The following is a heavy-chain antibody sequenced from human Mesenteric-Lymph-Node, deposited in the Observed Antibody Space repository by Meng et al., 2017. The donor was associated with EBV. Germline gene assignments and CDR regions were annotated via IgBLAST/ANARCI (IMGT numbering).Heavy chain of an antibody. CDR3: ASSKEAYDYVWGSYFY. V-gene: IGHV4-34*01. D-gene: IGHD3-16*01. CDR1: GGSFSGYY. Sequence: QGQLREGAAGLLKPSETLSLTCAVYGGSFSGYYWSWIRQPPGKELEWIGEINHSGSTNYNPSLKSRVTISVDTSKNQFSLKLSSVTAADTAVYYCASSKEAYDYVWGSYFYWGQGTLVTVSS. J-gene: IGHJ4*02. CDR2: INHSGST.